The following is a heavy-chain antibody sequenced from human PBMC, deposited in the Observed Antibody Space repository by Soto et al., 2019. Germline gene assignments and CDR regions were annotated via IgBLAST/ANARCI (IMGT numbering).Heavy chain of an antibody. Sequence: QITLKESGPTLVKPTQTLTLTCTFSGFSLSTSGVGVGWIRQPPGKALEWLALIYWNDDKRYSPSLKSRLTITKDTSKNQVVLTMTNMDPVDTATYYCAHRKAMVRGVPFDYWGQGTLVTVSS. CDR3: AHRKAMVRGVPFDY. CDR1: GFSLSTSGVG. V-gene: IGHV2-5*01. CDR2: IYWNDDK. J-gene: IGHJ4*02. D-gene: IGHD3-10*01.